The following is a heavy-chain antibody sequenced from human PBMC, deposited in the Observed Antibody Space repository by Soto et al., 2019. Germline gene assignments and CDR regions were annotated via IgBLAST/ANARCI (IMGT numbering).Heavy chain of an antibody. J-gene: IGHJ4*02. Sequence: GGSLRLSSSAYGFIFSESTIYWVRQVPGKGLEAISAVSTSGRSTYYADSVKDRFTISRDNSKNTLFLQMGSLRPEDTAIYYCVKQAHGLDGVAFDYWGQATHVTVSS. CDR1: GFIFSEST. V-gene: IGHV3-64D*06. D-gene: IGHD2-15*01. CDR2: VSTSGRST. CDR3: VKQAHGLDGVAFDY.